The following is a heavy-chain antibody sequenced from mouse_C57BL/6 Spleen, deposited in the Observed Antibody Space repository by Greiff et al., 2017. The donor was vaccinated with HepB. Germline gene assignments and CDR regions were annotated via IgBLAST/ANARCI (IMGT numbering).Heavy chain of an antibody. CDR1: GYAFSSSW. CDR3: ARMGYDYDAY. Sequence: QVQLKESGPELVKPGASVKISCKASGYAFSSSWMNWVKQRPGKGLEWIGRIYPGDGDTNYNGKFKGKATLTADKSSSTAYMQLSSLTSEDSAVYFCARMGYDYDAYWGQGTLVTVSA. J-gene: IGHJ3*01. D-gene: IGHD2-4*01. CDR2: IYPGDGDT. V-gene: IGHV1-82*01.